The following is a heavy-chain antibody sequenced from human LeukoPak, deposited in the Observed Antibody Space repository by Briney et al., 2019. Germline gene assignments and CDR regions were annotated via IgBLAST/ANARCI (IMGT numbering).Heavy chain of an antibody. CDR3: ARGLGTGANGY. D-gene: IGHD1-26*01. CDR1: GYTFTDYY. V-gene: IGHV1-2*02. CDR2: INPNSGGT. Sequence: ALVKVSCKASGYTFTDYYMHWLRQAPGQGLEWMGWINPNSGGTKYAQKFEGRVTMTRDTSISMAYMDLSSLRSGDTAVYYCARGLGTGANGYWGQGTLVTVSS. J-gene: IGHJ4*02.